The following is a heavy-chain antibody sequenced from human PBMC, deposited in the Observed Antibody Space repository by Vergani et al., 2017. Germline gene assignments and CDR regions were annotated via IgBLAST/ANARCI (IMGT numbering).Heavy chain of an antibody. Sequence: QVHLVESGGGVVQPGRSMRLSCVVSGFTSRYYGMHWVRQAPGKGLEWVAVISYDGTQKYYADSVKGRFTISRDNSKRTLYLQMNSLRTEDTAVYYCATKSCGTPGCQIGYFREWGQGTLVTVSS. J-gene: IGHJ1*01. CDR2: ISYDGTQK. CDR1: GFTSRYYG. V-gene: IGHV3-30*03. D-gene: IGHD1-1*01. CDR3: ATKSCGTPGCQIGYFRE.